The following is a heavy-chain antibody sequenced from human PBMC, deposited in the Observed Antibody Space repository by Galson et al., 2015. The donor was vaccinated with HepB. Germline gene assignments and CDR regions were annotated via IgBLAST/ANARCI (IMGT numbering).Heavy chain of an antibody. CDR3: TTDFYGTIYSYFYGMDV. Sequence: SLRLSCAASGFTFSKVWMTWVRQAPGKGLEWVGRIKNKTDGGTTDYAAPVKGRFTISRDDSKNTLFLQMNSLKTEDTAVYFCTTDFYGTIYSYFYGMDVWGQGATVTVSS. J-gene: IGHJ6*02. V-gene: IGHV3-15*01. D-gene: IGHD1-26*01. CDR2: IKNKTDGGTT. CDR1: GFTFSKVW.